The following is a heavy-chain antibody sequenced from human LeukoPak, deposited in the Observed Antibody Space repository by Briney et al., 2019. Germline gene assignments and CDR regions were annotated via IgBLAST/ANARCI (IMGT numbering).Heavy chain of an antibody. J-gene: IGHJ4*02. Sequence: PSETLSLTCNVSGGSINNYYWSWVRQPPGKGLEWIGEIHEIGNTRYNPSLKSRVTISVDTSKNQFSLKLTSLTAADTAVYYCARASFCISGGSCYWDYWGQGILVTVSS. CDR3: ARASFCISGGSCYWDY. D-gene: IGHD2-15*01. CDR1: GGSINNYY. CDR2: IHEIGNT. V-gene: IGHV4-34*01.